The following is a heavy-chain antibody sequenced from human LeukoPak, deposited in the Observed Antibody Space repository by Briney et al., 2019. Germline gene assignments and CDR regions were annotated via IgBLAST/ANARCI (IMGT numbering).Heavy chain of an antibody. V-gene: IGHV4-59*08. Sequence: TSETLSLTCYVSGDSLTSNLWSWIRQTPGKGLEWIGYVFHSGTTNYSPSLKSRVTISLDTSKKQIYLRLASVTAADTALYYCARRMATVTDAFDIWGRGTMVSVSS. CDR3: ARRMATVTDAFDI. CDR2: VFHSGTT. D-gene: IGHD5-24*01. J-gene: IGHJ3*02. CDR1: GDSLTSNL.